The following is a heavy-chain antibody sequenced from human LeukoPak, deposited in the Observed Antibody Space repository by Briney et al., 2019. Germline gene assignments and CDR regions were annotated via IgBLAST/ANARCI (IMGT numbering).Heavy chain of an antibody. D-gene: IGHD3-22*01. V-gene: IGHV1-8*01. CDR3: ARGFRSDSSGRKFDY. CDR2: MNPNSGNT. CDR1: GYTFTSYD. J-gene: IGHJ4*02. Sequence: ASVKVSCKASGYTFTSYDINWVRQATGQGLEWMGWMNPNSGNTGYAQKFQGRLTMTRNTSISTAYMGLSSLSSEDTAMYYCARGFRSDSSGRKFDYWGQGALVTVSS.